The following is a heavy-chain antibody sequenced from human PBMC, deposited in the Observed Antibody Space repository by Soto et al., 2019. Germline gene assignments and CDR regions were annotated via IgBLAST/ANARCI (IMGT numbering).Heavy chain of an antibody. Sequence: PGGSLRLSCTASGFTFSSYAMHWVRQARGRGLEWVAVVSYDGSIENYVDSVRGRFTISRDNSKNTVFLQMNSLRVEDTAVYYCAKDLYYYDFSLDDSWGQGTLATVSS. V-gene: IGHV3-30*18. CDR3: AKDLYYYDFSLDDS. D-gene: IGHD3-16*01. CDR1: GFTFSSYA. CDR2: VSYDGSIE. J-gene: IGHJ5*02.